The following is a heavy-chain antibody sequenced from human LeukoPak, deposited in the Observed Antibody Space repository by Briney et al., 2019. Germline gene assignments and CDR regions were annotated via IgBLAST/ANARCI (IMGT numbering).Heavy chain of an antibody. Sequence: GSLRLSCAASGFTFSSYSMNWVRQAPGKGLEWGSSIISISSYIYYADSVKGRFTISRDNAKNSLYLQMNSLRAEDTAVYYCARDSLTYYYDSSGYYPFDYWGQGTLVTVSS. CDR3: ARDSLTYYYDSSGYYPFDY. V-gene: IGHV3-21*01. CDR1: GFTFSSYS. CDR2: IISISSYI. D-gene: IGHD3-22*01. J-gene: IGHJ4*02.